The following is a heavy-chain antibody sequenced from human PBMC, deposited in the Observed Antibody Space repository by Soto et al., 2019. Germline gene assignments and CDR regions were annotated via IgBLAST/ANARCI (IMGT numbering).Heavy chain of an antibody. J-gene: IGHJ2*01. CDR1: GGSFSGYY. Sequence: QVQLQQWGAGPLRPLETLSLTCGVSGGSFSGYYCAWIRQSPGKGLEWIGEINDRGSITYYPARKSRVRISVDTSTTHYPLQLRSVTAADTAVYYYARMSHDILTGPAWVWYFELWGRGTLVTVSS. V-gene: IGHV4-34*01. D-gene: IGHD3-9*01. CDR2: INDRGSI. CDR3: ARMSHDILTGPAWVWYFEL.